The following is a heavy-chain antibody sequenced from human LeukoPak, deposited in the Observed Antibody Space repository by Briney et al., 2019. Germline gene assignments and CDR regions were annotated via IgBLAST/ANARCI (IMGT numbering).Heavy chain of an antibody. Sequence: PGGSLRLSCAASGFTFSSYAMSWVRQAPGQGLEWVSGFSGGDGSTSYADSVKGRFTISRDNSKNTLYLQMNSLRAEDTAVYYCAKGKVVPATIYDYWGQGTLVTVSS. D-gene: IGHD2-2*02. CDR2: FSGGDGST. CDR3: AKGKVVPATIYDY. J-gene: IGHJ4*02. V-gene: IGHV3-23*01. CDR1: GFTFSSYA.